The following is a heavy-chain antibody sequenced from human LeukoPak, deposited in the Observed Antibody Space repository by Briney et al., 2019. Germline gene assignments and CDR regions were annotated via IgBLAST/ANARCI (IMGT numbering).Heavy chain of an antibody. CDR3: ARSNSSGYPFVD. J-gene: IGHJ4*02. D-gene: IGHD3-22*01. CDR2: ISYSGST. V-gene: IGHV4-59*01. Sequence: PSATLSLTCTVSGGSISSYYWSWIRQPPGKGLEWIGYISYSGSTNYNPSLKSRVTISVDTSKNQFSLKLSSVTAADTAVYYCARSNSSGYPFVDWGQGTLVTVSS. CDR1: GGSISSYY.